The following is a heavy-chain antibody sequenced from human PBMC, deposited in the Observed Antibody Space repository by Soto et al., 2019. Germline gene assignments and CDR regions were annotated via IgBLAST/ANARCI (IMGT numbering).Heavy chain of an antibody. V-gene: IGHV3-30-3*01. CDR3: ASTTYYYDSSGYYIDY. Sequence: GGSLRLSCAASGFTFSSYAMHWVRQAPGKGLEWVAVISYDGSNKYYADSVKGRFTISRDNSKNTLYLQMNSLRAEDTAVYYCASTTYYYDSSGYYIDYWGQGTLVTVSS. CDR1: GFTFSSYA. J-gene: IGHJ4*02. CDR2: ISYDGSNK. D-gene: IGHD3-22*01.